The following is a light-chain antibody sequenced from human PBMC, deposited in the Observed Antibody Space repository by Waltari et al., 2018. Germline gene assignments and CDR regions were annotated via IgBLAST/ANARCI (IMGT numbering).Light chain of an antibody. V-gene: IGKV3-20*01. CDR3: QHYGASPVS. CDR2: GTS. J-gene: IGKJ3*01. CDR1: QSVGSKY. Sequence: IVLTQYPGTLSLSPGERGTLSCRASQSVGSKYLAWYQHKPGQAPRLLIHGTSVRATGIPDRFSGGGSETDFTLTISRLEPEDLAVYYCQHYGASPVSFGPGTKVEIQ.